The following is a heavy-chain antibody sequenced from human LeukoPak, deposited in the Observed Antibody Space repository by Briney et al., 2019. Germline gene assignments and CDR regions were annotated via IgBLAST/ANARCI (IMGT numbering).Heavy chain of an antibody. CDR2: IYYSGST. D-gene: IGHD7-27*01. J-gene: IGHJ4*02. CDR3: ARGSGDPTDFDY. V-gene: IGHV4-30-4*01. Sequence: SETLSLTCTVSGGSISSGDYYWSWIRQPPGKGLEWIVYIYYSGSTYYNPSLKSRVTISVDTSKNQFSLKLSSVTAADTAVYYCARGSGDPTDFDYWGQGTLVTVSS. CDR1: GGSISSGDYY.